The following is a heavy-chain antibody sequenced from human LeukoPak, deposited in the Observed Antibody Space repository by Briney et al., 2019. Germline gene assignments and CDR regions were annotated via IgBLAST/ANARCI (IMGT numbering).Heavy chain of an antibody. Sequence: PSETLSLTCTVSGGSLTGYHWSWIRQPPGKGLEWIGYIYSSETTEYKPSLKSRVTISADPSKNQFSLKLASVTAADTAIYYCARRNDFDIWGQGTMVTVSS. CDR1: GGSLTGYH. J-gene: IGHJ3*02. CDR3: ARRNDFDI. CDR2: IYSSETT. V-gene: IGHV4-4*08.